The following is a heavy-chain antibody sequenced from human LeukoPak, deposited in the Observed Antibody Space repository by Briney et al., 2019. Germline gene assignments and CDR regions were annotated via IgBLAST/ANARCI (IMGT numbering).Heavy chain of an antibody. CDR1: GLTFNTYA. CDR3: AKNTYYYDSSGYLQAVDY. Sequence: GGSLRLSCAASGLTFNTYAMSWVRQAPGKGLQWVSTVSGSGAGTFYGDSVKGRFTISRDNSNNTLFLQMNSLSADDTAVYFCAKNTYYYDSSGYLQAVDYWGQGTLVTVSS. CDR2: VSGSGAGT. J-gene: IGHJ4*02. D-gene: IGHD3-22*01. V-gene: IGHV3-23*01.